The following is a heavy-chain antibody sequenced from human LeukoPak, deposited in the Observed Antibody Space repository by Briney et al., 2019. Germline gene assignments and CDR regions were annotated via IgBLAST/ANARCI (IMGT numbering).Heavy chain of an antibody. CDR2: IWYDGTNK. Sequence: GNSLRLSCATSGFAFSNYGMHWVRQAPGKGLEWVAVIWYDGTNKYYADSVKGRFTISRDTSKNTLYLQMNSLTADDTALYYCAKSLNSRWVYLDYWGRGALVSVSS. V-gene: IGHV3-33*06. J-gene: IGHJ4*02. CDR1: GFAFSNYG. CDR3: AKSLNSRWVYLDY. D-gene: IGHD6-19*01.